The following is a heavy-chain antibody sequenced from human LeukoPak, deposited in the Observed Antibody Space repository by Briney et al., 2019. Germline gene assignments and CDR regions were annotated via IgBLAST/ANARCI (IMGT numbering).Heavy chain of an antibody. CDR1: GFTFSSYA. Sequence: PGGSLRLSCAASGFTFSSYAIHWVRQGPGKGLVWVARIESDASNTRYADSVKGRFTISRDNANKTLYLQMNSLRAEDTAVYYCTRDGSGSRIPFDYWGQGTLVTVSS. D-gene: IGHD1-26*01. V-gene: IGHV3-74*01. J-gene: IGHJ4*02. CDR2: IESDASNT. CDR3: TRDGSGSRIPFDY.